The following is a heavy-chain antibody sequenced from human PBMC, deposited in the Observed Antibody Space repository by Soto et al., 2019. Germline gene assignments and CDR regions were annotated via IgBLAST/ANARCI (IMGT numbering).Heavy chain of an antibody. J-gene: IGHJ4*02. CDR1: GYTFTSYG. CDR2: ISAYNGNT. CDR3: ARGDSSGYYDFDY. D-gene: IGHD3-22*01. V-gene: IGHV1-18*01. Sequence: VKVSCKASGYTFTSYGISWVRQAPGQGLEWMGWISAYNGNTNYAQKLQGRVTISVDTSKNQFSLKLSSVTAADTAVYYCARGDSSGYYDFDYWGQGTLVTVS.